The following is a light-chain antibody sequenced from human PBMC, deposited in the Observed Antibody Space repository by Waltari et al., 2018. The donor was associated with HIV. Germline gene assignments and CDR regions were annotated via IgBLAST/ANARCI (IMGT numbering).Light chain of an antibody. Sequence: QSALAQPPSASGSAGQSVTISCPGTSSDVGAYHYVSWYPQHPGKSPKLIIYDVTKRPEGGPDRCAGSKSGNTASLTVSGLQGEEEAEDDGSADADSDTPVVFGGGTKLTVL. CDR3: SADADSDTPVV. J-gene: IGLJ2*01. V-gene: IGLV2-8*01. CDR2: DVT. CDR1: SSDVGAYHY.